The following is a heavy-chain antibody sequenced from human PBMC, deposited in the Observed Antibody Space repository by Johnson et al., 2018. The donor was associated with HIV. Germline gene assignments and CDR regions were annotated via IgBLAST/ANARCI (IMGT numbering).Heavy chain of an antibody. CDR3: ATLGVVIATRDAFDI. Sequence: QVQLVESGGGLVQPGGSLRLSCAASGFTFSSYWMHWVRQAPGKGLEWVAVISYDGSNKYYADSVKGRFTISRDNSKNTLYLQMNSLKIEDTAVYYCATLGVVIATRDAFDIWGQGTMVTVSS. CDR1: GFTFSSYW. CDR2: ISYDGSNK. J-gene: IGHJ3*02. D-gene: IGHD2-21*01. V-gene: IGHV3-30*03.